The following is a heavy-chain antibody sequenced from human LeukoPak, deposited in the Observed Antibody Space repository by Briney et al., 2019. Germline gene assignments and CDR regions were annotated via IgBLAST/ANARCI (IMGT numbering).Heavy chain of an antibody. CDR3: ARYSFGLYYFDY. Sequence: ASVKASCKASGYSFTNYGISWVRQAPGQGLEWMGWISDYNGNTNYAQTFQGRVTMTTDTSTSTAYMELRSLRSDDTAVFYCARYSFGLYYFDYWGQGTLVTVSS. CDR1: GYSFTNYG. V-gene: IGHV1-18*01. CDR2: ISDYNGNT. D-gene: IGHD5-18*01. J-gene: IGHJ4*02.